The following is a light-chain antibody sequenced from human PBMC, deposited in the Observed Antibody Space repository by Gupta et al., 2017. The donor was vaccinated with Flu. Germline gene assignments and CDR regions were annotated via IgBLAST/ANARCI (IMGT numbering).Light chain of an antibody. CDR1: QSVLYNSNNKNY. V-gene: IGKV4-1*01. J-gene: IGKJ2*03. CDR2: WAS. Sequence: DIVMTQSPESLAVSPGERATINCRSSQSVLYNSNNKNYLAWYQQKPGQPPKLLIYWASTRESGVPDRFSGSGSGTDFTLTISSLQAEDVALYYCQQYDSSPYSFGQGTKLEIK. CDR3: QQYDSSPYS.